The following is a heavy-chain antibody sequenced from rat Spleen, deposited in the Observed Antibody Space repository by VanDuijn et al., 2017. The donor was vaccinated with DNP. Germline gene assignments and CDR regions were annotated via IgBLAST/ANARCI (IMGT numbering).Heavy chain of an antibody. J-gene: IGHJ2*01. CDR2: ISYGGST. Sequence: EVQLQESGPGLVKPSQSLSLTCSVTGYSITSNYWGWIRKFPGSEMEWIGHISYGGSTRYNPSLKSRISITRDTSKNQFFLQVTSVRNEDTATYYCAIQLGVFDYWGQGIMVIVSS. CDR3: AIQLGVFDY. V-gene: IGHV3-1*01. D-gene: IGHD5-1*01. CDR1: GYSITSNY.